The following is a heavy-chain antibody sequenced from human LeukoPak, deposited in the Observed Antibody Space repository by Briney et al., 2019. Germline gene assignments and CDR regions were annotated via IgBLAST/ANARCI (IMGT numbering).Heavy chain of an antibody. D-gene: IGHD3-10*01. CDR3: ARHQTGLLYYGSGSHTAAFNL. CDR2: FFFPGNT. Sequence: SETLSLTCTVSGGSIISTNYYWGWIRQPPGKGLEWVGSFFFPGNTFYNPSLKSRVTISVDTSKNQFSLTLSSVTAADTAVYYCARHQTGLLYYGSGSHTAAFNLWGQGTRVTVSS. CDR1: GGSIISTNYY. J-gene: IGHJ3*01. V-gene: IGHV4-39*01.